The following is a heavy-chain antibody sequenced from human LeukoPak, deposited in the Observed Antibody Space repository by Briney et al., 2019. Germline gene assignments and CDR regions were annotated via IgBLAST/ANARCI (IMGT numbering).Heavy chain of an antibody. D-gene: IGHD1-26*01. J-gene: IGHJ4*02. CDR2: ISAYNGNT. Sequence: ASVKVSCKASGYTFTSYGISWVRQAPGLGLEWMGWISAYNGNTNYAQKLQGRVTMTTDTSTSTAYMELRSLRSDDTAVYYCAREWPSSYESGSYSDYWGQGTLVTVSS. CDR1: GYTFTSYG. CDR3: AREWPSSYESGSYSDY. V-gene: IGHV1-18*01.